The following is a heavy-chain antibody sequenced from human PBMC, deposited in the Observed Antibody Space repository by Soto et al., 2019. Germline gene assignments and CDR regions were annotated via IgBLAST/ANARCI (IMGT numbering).Heavy chain of an antibody. CDR2: VYHNGRT. CDR1: GGSIDNYY. V-gene: IGHV4-59*01. Sequence: SATLALTCSVSGGSIDNYYWSWIRQAPGKGLEWIGYVYHNGRTSYNPSLKSRVNISVDRSKNQFSLNLSSVTAADAAVYYCAREDRISAPGGIWFHPRGQGTLVTVSS. D-gene: IGHD6-13*01. CDR3: AREDRISAPGGIWFHP. J-gene: IGHJ5*02.